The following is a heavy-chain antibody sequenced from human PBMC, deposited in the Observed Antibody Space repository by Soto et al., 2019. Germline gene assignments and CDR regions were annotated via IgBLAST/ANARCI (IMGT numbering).Heavy chain of an antibody. J-gene: IGHJ4*02. CDR1: GGTLRSYA. Sequence: GGPGEVSCQAFGGTLRSYAICWGRQGPGQGLEWMGGIIPIFGTANYAQKFQGRVTITADESTRTAYMELSSLRSEDTAVYYCARDGTLYDSSGYYYLYWGQGTLVTVSS. V-gene: IGHV1-69*13. CDR2: IIPIFGTA. D-gene: IGHD3-22*01. CDR3: ARDGTLYDSSGYYYLY.